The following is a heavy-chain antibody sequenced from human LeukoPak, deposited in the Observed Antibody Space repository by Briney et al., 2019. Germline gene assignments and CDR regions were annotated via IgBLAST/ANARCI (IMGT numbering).Heavy chain of an antibody. Sequence: QPGGSLRLSCAASGFTFSSYWMSWVRQAPGKGLEWVANIKQDGSEKYYVDSVKGRFTISRDNAKNSLYLQMNSLRAEDTAVYYCARDKGPAGYALYYFDYWGQGTLVTVSS. CDR2: IKQDGSEK. CDR3: ARDKGPAGYALYYFDY. CDR1: GFTFSSYW. D-gene: IGHD3-9*01. V-gene: IGHV3-7*01. J-gene: IGHJ4*02.